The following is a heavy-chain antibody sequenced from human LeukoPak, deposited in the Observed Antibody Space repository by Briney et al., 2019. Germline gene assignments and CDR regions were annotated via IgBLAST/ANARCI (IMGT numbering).Heavy chain of an antibody. J-gene: IGHJ4*02. CDR1: GFTFSSYS. D-gene: IGHD3-22*01. Sequence: GGSLRLSCAASGFTFSSYSMNWVRQAPGKGLEWVSSISSSSSYIYYAYSVKGRFTISRDNAKNSLYLQMNSLRAEDTAVYYCARDGRYYDSSGYTDYWGQGTLVTVSS. V-gene: IGHV3-21*01. CDR3: ARDGRYYDSSGYTDY. CDR2: ISSSSSYI.